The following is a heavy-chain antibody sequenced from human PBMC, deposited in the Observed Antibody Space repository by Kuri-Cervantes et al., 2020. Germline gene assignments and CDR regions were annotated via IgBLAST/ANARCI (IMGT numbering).Heavy chain of an antibody. CDR2: IYYSGST. V-gene: IGHV4-39*01. CDR3: ARRTRTTGTQCYYFDY. J-gene: IGHJ4*02. CDR1: GGSISSYY. Sequence: SETLSLTCTVSGGSISSYYWSWIRQPPGKGLEWIGSIYYSGSTYYNPSLKSRVTISVDTSKNQFSLKLSSVTAADTAVYYCARRTRTTGTQCYYFDYWGQGTLVTVSS. D-gene: IGHD1-7*01.